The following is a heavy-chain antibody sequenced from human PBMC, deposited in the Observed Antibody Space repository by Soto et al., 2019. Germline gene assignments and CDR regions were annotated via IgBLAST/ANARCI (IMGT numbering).Heavy chain of an antibody. CDR2: ISYDGSNK. CDR3: AKESYRSSSYYYGMGV. CDR1: GFTFSSYG. V-gene: IGHV3-30*18. Sequence: PGGSLRLSCAASGFTFSSYGMHWVRQAPGEGLEWVAVISYDGSNKYYADSVKGRFTISRDNSKNTLFLQMNSLRGEDTAVYYCAKESYRSSSYYYGMGVWGQGTTVGVSS. J-gene: IGHJ6*02. D-gene: IGHD6-6*01.